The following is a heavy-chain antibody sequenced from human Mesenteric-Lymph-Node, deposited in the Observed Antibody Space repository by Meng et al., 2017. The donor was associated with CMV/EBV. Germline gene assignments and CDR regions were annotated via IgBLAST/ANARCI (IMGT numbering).Heavy chain of an antibody. D-gene: IGHD2-2*01. CDR2: ISPYNGNT. Sequence: ASVKVSCKASGYTFSNYGITWVRQAPGQGLEWMGWISPYNGNTNYAQNLQGRVTMTTDTSTSTAYMELRSLRSDDTAVYYCARVSSGGCSSTSCYRHYGMDVWGQGTTVTVSS. CDR3: ARVSSGGCSSTSCYRHYGMDV. V-gene: IGHV1-18*01. J-gene: IGHJ6*02. CDR1: GYTFSNYG.